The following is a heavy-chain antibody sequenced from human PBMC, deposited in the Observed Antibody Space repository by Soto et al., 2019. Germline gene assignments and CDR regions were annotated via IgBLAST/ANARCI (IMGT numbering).Heavy chain of an antibody. CDR3: ARIWGGGGYALIY. CDR1: GFTFSDFY. J-gene: IGHJ4*02. Sequence: QVQLVESGGGLVKPGGSLRLSCAASGFTFSDFYMSWIRQAPGKGLEWISYISSSGTTTYYTDSVKGRFTISRDNAKNSLYLQMNPLRDEDTAGYYCARIWGGGGYALIYWGQGTLVTVSS. D-gene: IGHD2-8*01. CDR2: ISSSGTTT. V-gene: IGHV3-11*01.